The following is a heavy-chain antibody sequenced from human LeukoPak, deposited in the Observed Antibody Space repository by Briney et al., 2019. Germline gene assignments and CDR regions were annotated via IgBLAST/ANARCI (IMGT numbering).Heavy chain of an antibody. CDR1: GFTFDDYG. CDR3: ARVGGDCQGATRCWFFDL. D-gene: IGHD2-21*02. CDR2: INWNGGST. V-gene: IGHV3-20*01. Sequence: PGGSLRLSCAASGFTFDDYGMSWVRQAPGKGLEWASGINWNGGSTGYADSVKGRFTISRDNAKNSLYLQMNSLRAEDTVLYHCARVGGDCQGATRCWFFDLLGRGTLVNVSS. J-gene: IGHJ2*01.